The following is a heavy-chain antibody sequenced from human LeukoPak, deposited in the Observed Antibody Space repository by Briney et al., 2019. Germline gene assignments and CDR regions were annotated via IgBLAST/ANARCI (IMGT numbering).Heavy chain of an antibody. CDR1: GFTFSNYW. CDR2: IKEGGSEK. CDR3: ARDASPGDFLTGYYDAFDI. J-gene: IGHJ3*02. D-gene: IGHD3-9*01. Sequence: QPGGSLRLSCATSGFTFSNYWMSWVRQAPGKGLEWVANIKEGGSEKYYVDSVKGRLTISRDNAKNSLYLQMNSLRAEDTAVYYCARDASPGDFLTGYYDAFDIWGQGTMVTVSS. V-gene: IGHV3-7*01.